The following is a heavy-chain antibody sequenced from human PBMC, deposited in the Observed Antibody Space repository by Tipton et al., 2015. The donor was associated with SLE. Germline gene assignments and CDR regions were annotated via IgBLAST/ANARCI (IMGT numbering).Heavy chain of an antibody. CDR3: ARDKVTETRRPFYFDY. V-gene: IGHV4-39*07. CDR1: GGSISSSSYY. CDR2: IYYSGST. D-gene: IGHD2-21*02. J-gene: IGHJ4*02. Sequence: TLSLTCAVSGGSISSSSYYWGWIRQPPGKGLEWIGSIYYSGSTYYNPSLKSRVTISVDTSKNQFSLKLSSVTAADTAVYYCARDKVTETRRPFYFDYWGQGTLVTVSS.